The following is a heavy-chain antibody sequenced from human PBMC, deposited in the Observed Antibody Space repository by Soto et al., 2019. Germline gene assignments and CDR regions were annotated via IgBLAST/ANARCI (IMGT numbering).Heavy chain of an antibody. CDR1: GFTFSSYA. V-gene: IGHV3-23*01. J-gene: IGHJ4*02. CDR2: ISGSGGST. Sequence: GGSLRLSCAASGFTFSSYAMSWVRQAPGKGLEWVSAISGSGGSTYYADSVKGRFTISRDNSKNTLYLQMNSLRAEDTAVYYCAQKGGYCSGGSCYFDYWGQGTLVTVSS. CDR3: AQKGGYCSGGSCYFDY. D-gene: IGHD2-15*01.